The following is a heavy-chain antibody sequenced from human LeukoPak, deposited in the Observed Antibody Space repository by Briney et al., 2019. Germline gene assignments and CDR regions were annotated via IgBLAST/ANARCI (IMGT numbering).Heavy chain of an antibody. CDR2: IYYSGST. Sequence: PSETLSLTCTVSGGSISSYYWSWIRQPPGKGLEWIGYIYYSGSTNYNPSLKSRVTISVDTSKNQFSLKLSSVTAADTAVYYCARGLQLWFAFDIWGQGTMVTVSS. D-gene: IGHD5-18*01. CDR3: ARGLQLWFAFDI. V-gene: IGHV4-59*01. J-gene: IGHJ3*02. CDR1: GGSISSYY.